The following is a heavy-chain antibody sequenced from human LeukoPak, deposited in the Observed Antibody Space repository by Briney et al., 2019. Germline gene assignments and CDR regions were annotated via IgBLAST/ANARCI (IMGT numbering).Heavy chain of an antibody. CDR2: IYYSGST. J-gene: IGHJ4*02. Sequence: SETLSLTCTVSGGSISSSSYYWGWIRQPPGKGLEWNGSIYYSGSTYYNPSLKSRVTISVDTSKNQFSLKLSSVTAADTAVYYCARAYYYDSSAAIDYWGQGILVTVSS. CDR3: ARAYYYDSSAAIDY. CDR1: GGSISSSSYY. V-gene: IGHV4-39*01. D-gene: IGHD3-22*01.